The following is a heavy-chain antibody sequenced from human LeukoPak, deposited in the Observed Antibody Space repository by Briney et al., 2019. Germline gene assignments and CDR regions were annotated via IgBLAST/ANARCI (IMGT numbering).Heavy chain of an antibody. CDR1: GFTFSNAW. D-gene: IGHD3-10*01. Sequence: PGGSMRLSCAASGFTFSNAWMSWVGQAPGKGLEWVGRIKSKNDGGTTDYAAPVKGRFTISRDYSKNTLYLQMNSLKSVDTAVYYCTTDLYYYVSGSYLFDYWGQGTLVTVSS. J-gene: IGHJ4*02. CDR2: IKSKNDGGTT. CDR3: TTDLYYYVSGSYLFDY. V-gene: IGHV3-15*01.